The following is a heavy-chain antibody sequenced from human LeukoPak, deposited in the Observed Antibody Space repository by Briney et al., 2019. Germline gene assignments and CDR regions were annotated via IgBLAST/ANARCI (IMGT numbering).Heavy chain of an antibody. J-gene: IGHJ6*02. V-gene: IGHV4-59*01. CDR3: ARESVVVVPAAIGRHYYYYYGMDV. CDR1: GGSISSYY. Sequence: SETLSLTCTVSGGSISSYYWSWIRQPPGKGLEWIGYIYYSGSTNYNPSLKSRVTISVDTSKNQFSLKLSSVTAADTAVYYCARESVVVVPAAIGRHYYYYYGMDVWGQGTTVTVSS. D-gene: IGHD2-2*02. CDR2: IYYSGST.